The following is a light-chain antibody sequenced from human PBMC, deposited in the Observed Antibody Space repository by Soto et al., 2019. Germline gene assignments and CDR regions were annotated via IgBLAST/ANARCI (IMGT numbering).Light chain of an antibody. V-gene: IGKV1-13*02. CDR2: IPS. CDR3: QPFNSYPIT. CDR1: QGITSA. J-gene: IGKJ5*01. Sequence: AIQLTQSPSSLSAFVGDRVTITCRASQGITSALAWYQQKPGKAPTLLFSIPSSLESGFPSRFSGSGSGTDFTLTISSLQQEDFANYFCQPFNSYPITFGQGTRLEIK.